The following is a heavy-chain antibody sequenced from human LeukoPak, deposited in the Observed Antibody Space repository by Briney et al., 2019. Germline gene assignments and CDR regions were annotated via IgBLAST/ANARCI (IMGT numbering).Heavy chain of an antibody. V-gene: IGHV4-30-2*01. CDR2: IYHSGSA. Sequence: PLRAPFLPLTIPGDSLTSGGYYRASLRHPPGKGLEWIGYIYHSGSAYYNPSLMSRVSVSVDRSKNQFSLRVNSLIAADTAVYYCARPGWGLNAFDLWGRGTMVTVSS. CDR1: GDSLTSGGYY. CDR3: ARPGWGLNAFDL. J-gene: IGHJ3*01. D-gene: IGHD1-14*01.